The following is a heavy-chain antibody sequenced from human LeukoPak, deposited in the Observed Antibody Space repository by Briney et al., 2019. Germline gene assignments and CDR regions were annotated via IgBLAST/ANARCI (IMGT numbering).Heavy chain of an antibody. CDR1: GYTFSYYD. J-gene: IGHJ4*02. D-gene: IGHD2-2*01. CDR3: ARYCSSTSCRDY. Sequence: ASVKVSCKASGYTFSYYDINWVRQAPGQGLEWMGWINPNSGGTNYAQKFQGRVTMTRDTSISTAYMELSRLRSDDTAVYYCARYCSSTSCRDYWGQGTLVTVSS. V-gene: IGHV1-2*02. CDR2: INPNSGGT.